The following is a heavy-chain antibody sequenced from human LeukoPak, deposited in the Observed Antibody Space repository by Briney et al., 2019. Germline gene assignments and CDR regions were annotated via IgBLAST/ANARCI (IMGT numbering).Heavy chain of an antibody. CDR2: ISGSGGST. Sequence: GGSLRLSYAASGFTFSSYAMSWVRQAPGKGLEWVSAISGSGGSTYYADFVKGQFTISRDNSKNTLYLQMNSLRAEDTAVYYCAKGGGSGWYWEEYWGQGTLVTVSS. J-gene: IGHJ4*02. CDR1: GFTFSSYA. V-gene: IGHV3-23*01. D-gene: IGHD6-19*01. CDR3: AKGGGSGWYWEEY.